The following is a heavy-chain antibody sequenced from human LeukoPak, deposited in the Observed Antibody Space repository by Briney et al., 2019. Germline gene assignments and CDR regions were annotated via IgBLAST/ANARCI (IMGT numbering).Heavy chain of an antibody. D-gene: IGHD3-22*01. CDR3: ARDTYDSSGYYPAMYYFDY. CDR1: GFTFSSHS. J-gene: IGHJ4*02. V-gene: IGHV3-48*02. Sequence: PGGSLRLSCAASGFTFSSHSMNWVRQAPGKGLEWVSYISGSSSTIYYADSVKGRFTISRDNAKNSLYLQMNSLRDEDTAVYYCARDTYDSSGYYPAMYYFDYWGQGTLVTVSS. CDR2: ISGSSSTI.